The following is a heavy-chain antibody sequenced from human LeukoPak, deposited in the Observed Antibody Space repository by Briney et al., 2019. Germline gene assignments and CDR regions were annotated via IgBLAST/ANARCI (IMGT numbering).Heavy chain of an antibody. J-gene: IGHJ3*02. D-gene: IGHD3-10*01. CDR3: ARLELTMVRGVIGAFDI. Sequence: ASVKVSCKASGYTFTSYGISWVRQAPGQGLEWMGWISAHNGNTNYAQKLQGRVTMTTDTSTSTAYMELRSLRSDDTAVYYCARLELTMVRGVIGAFDIWGQGTMVTVSS. CDR2: ISAHNGNT. V-gene: IGHV1-18*04. CDR1: GYTFTSYG.